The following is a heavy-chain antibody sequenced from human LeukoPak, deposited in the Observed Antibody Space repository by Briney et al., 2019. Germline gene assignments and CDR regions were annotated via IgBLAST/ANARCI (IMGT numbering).Heavy chain of an antibody. J-gene: IGHJ3*02. CDR2: IWYDGSNK. CDR3: ARDADGYCSSTTCRGGSFDI. CDR1: GFTFSSYG. Sequence: GGSLRLSCAASGFTFSSYGMHWVRQAPGKGLEWVAVIWYDGSNKYYADSVKCRFTISRDNSKNTLYLQMNSLRAEDTAVYYCARDADGYCSSTTCRGGSFDIWGQGTMVTVSS. D-gene: IGHD2-2*01. V-gene: IGHV3-33*01.